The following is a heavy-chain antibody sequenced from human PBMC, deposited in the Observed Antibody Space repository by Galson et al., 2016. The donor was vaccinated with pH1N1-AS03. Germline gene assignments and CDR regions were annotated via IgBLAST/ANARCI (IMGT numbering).Heavy chain of an antibody. CDR1: GFTFSSFW. Sequence: SLRLSCAASGFTFSSFWMHWVRQVPGKGLVWVSHINSDGSRTTYADSVRGRCTISRDNAKNTLYLQINSLRAEDTAVYYCAREGWQQRSFDHWGQGTTVTVSS. D-gene: IGHD6-13*01. CDR2: INSDGSRT. J-gene: IGHJ4*03. CDR3: AREGWQQRSFDH. V-gene: IGHV3-74*01.